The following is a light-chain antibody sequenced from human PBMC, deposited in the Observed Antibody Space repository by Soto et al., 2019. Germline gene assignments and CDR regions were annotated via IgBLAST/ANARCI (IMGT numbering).Light chain of an antibody. V-gene: IGKV1-39*01. CDR3: LQTYNLPRT. Sequence: DMQMTQSPSSLSASVGDRGTITCRASLNIGDSLSWFQQKAGKPPTQLIYGASALQSGVPVRFSGSASGTDFTLTIRNMQREALANYYCLQTYNLPRTFGQGTKVDIK. J-gene: IGKJ1*01. CDR2: GAS. CDR1: LNIGDS.